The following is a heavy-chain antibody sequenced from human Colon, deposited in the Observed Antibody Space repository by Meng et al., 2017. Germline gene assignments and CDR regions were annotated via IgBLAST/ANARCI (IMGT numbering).Heavy chain of an antibody. V-gene: IGHV4-39*07. D-gene: IGHD3-16*01. CDR1: GGSISSSSYY. CDR3: ARDGPWGFDP. CDR2: IYYSGTT. J-gene: IGHJ5*02. Sequence: QLQLQESGPGLVKPSETLSLTCTVSGGSISSSSYYWGGIRQPPGKGLEWIGSIYYSGTTYYNPSFKSRVTISVDTSKNQFSLKLSSVTAADTAVYYCARDGPWGFDPWGQGTLVTVSS.